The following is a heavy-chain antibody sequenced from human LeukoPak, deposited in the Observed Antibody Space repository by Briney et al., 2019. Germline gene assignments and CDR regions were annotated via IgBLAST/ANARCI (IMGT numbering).Heavy chain of an antibody. D-gene: IGHD3-9*01. J-gene: IGHJ4*02. CDR3: GKTDIYFNPIDY. CDR1: GVSISSSEW. Sequence: PSGTLSLTCAVSGVSISSSEWWFWVRQPPGQGLEWVGEIHRDGRNRYNPSLKSRVTMSMDYSKNQFSLSVTSVTAADTAIYYCGKTDIYFNPIDYWGPGSLVTVSS. V-gene: IGHV4-4*02. CDR2: IHRDGRN.